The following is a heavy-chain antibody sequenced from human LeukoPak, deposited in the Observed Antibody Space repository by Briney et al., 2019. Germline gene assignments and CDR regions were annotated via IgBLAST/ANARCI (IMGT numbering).Heavy chain of an antibody. CDR3: ARRTTVTIPFGY. J-gene: IGHJ4*02. D-gene: IGHD4-11*01. Sequence: SETLSLTRAVYGGSFSGYYWSWIRQPPGKGLEWSGEINHSGSTNYNPSLKSRVTISVDKSKNQFSLKLRFVTAADTAVYYCARRTTVTIPFGYWGQGTLVTVSS. CDR2: INHSGST. CDR1: GGSFSGYY. V-gene: IGHV4-34*01.